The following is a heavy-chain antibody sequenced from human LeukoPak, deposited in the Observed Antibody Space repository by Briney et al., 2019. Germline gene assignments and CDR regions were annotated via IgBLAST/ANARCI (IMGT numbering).Heavy chain of an antibody. CDR3: AKDAAWYCSSTTCDKWFDP. Sequence: ASVKVSCKASGYTFTGYYMHWVRQAPGQGLEWMGWINPNSGGTNYAQKFQGRVTMTRDTSISTAYMELSRLRSDDTAVYYCAKDAAWYCSSTTCDKWFDPWGQGTLVIVSS. D-gene: IGHD2-2*01. J-gene: IGHJ5*02. CDR1: GYTFTGYY. V-gene: IGHV1-2*02. CDR2: INPNSGGT.